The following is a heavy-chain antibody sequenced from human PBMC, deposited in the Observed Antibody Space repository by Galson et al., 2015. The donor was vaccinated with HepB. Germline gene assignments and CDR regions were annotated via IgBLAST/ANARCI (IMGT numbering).Heavy chain of an antibody. CDR1: GFTFSSYA. V-gene: IGHV3-23*01. Sequence: SLRLSCAASGFTFSSYAMSWVRQAPGKGLEWVSAISGSDGSTYYADSVKGRFTISRDNSKNTLYLQMNSLRAEDTAVYYCAKVPDYGDYYREYYFDYWGQGTLVTVSS. J-gene: IGHJ4*02. CDR2: ISGSDGST. CDR3: AKVPDYGDYYREYYFDY. D-gene: IGHD4-17*01.